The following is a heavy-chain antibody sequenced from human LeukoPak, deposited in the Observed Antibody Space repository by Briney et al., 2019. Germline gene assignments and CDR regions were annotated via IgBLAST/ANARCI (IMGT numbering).Heavy chain of an antibody. V-gene: IGHV3-13*01. CDR1: GFTFSSYD. D-gene: IGHD3-22*01. J-gene: IGHJ2*01. Sequence: GGSLRLSCAASGFTFSSYDMHWAREATGKGLEWASAIGTAGDTYYPGSVKGRFTISRENAKYSLYLQMNSLRAGDTAVYYCARGLGYYDSSGYIWYFDLWGRGTLVTVSS. CDR2: IGTAGDT. CDR3: ARGLGYYDSSGYIWYFDL.